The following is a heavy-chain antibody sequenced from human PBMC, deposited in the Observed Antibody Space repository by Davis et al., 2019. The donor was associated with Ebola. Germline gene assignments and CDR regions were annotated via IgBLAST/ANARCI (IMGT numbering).Heavy chain of an antibody. V-gene: IGHV1-3*01. D-gene: IGHD5-18*01. CDR2: INAGNGNT. CDR3: ASSGAAMVLFYYGMDV. CDR1: GYSFNNYA. Sequence: ASVKVSCKASGYSFNNYAISWVRQAPGQRLEWMGWINAGNGNTKYSQKFQGRVTITRDTSASTAYMELSSLRSEDTAVYYCASSGAAMVLFYYGMDVWGQGTTVTISS. J-gene: IGHJ6*02.